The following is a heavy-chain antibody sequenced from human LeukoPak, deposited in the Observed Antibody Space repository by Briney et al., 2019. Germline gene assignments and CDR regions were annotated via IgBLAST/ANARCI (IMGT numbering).Heavy chain of an antibody. V-gene: IGHV4-59*08. CDR2: IYYSGST. CDR3: ARGYSSSSGRPDY. J-gene: IGHJ4*02. D-gene: IGHD6-6*01. Sequence: SETLSLTCTVSGGSISSYYWSWIRQPPGKGLEWIGYIYYSGSTNYNPSLKSRVTISVDTSKKQFSLKLSSVTAADTAVYYCARGYSSSSGRPDYWGQGPLVTVSS. CDR1: GGSISSYY.